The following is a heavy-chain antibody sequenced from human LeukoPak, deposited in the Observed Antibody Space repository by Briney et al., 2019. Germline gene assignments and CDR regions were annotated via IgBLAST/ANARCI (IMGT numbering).Heavy chain of an antibody. V-gene: IGHV3-64D*06. D-gene: IGHD5-24*01. CDR1: GITFSSHA. J-gene: IGHJ4*02. CDR3: VKDGRMATITYNDLFDY. CDR2: ISSNGGST. Sequence: GGSLRLSCSASGITFSSHAMHWARQAPGKGLEYVSAISSNGGSTYYADSVKGRFTISRDNSKNTLYLQMSSLRAEDTAVYYCVKDGRMATITYNDLFDYWGQGTLVTVSS.